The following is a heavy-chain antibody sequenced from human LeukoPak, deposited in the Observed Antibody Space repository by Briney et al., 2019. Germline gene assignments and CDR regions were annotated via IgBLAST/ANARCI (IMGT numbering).Heavy chain of an antibody. J-gene: IGHJ3*02. CDR1: GGTFSSYA. V-gene: IGHV1-69*06. D-gene: IGHD5-24*01. CDR3: ARSRRDGYRDAFDI. Sequence: SVKVSCKASGGTFSSYAISWVRQAPGQGLEWMGRIIPIFGTANYAQKFQGRVTITADKSTSTAYMELSSLRSEDTAVYYCARSRRDGYRDAFDIWGQGTMVTVSS. CDR2: IIPIFGTA.